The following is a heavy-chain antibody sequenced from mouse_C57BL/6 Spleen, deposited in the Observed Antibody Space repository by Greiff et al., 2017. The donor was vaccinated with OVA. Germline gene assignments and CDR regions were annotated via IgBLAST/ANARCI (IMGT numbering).Heavy chain of an antibody. CDR1: GYTFTDYY. J-gene: IGHJ4*01. CDR2: INPNNGGT. D-gene: IGHD2-2*01. Sequence: EVQLQQSGPELVKPGASVKISCKASGYTFTDYYMNWVKQSHGKSLEWIGDINPNNGGTSYNQKFKGKATLTVDKSSSTAYMELRSLTSEDSAVYYCAHYGYDRGYAMDYWGQGTSVTVS. V-gene: IGHV1-26*01. CDR3: AHYGYDRGYAMDY.